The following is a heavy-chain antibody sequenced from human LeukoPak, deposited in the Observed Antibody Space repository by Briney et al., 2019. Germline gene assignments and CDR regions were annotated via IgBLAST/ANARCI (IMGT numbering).Heavy chain of an antibody. D-gene: IGHD1-1*01. CDR1: GFTFSYYS. CDR3: ARDSVRPH. J-gene: IGHJ4*02. CDR2: VSSSSSYI. Sequence: PGGSLRLSCAASGFTFSYYSMSWVRQAPGKGLEWVSSVSSSSSYIYYADSVKGRFTVSRDNAKKSLYLQMNSLRAEDTAVYYCARDSVRPHWGQGTLVTVSS. V-gene: IGHV3-21*01.